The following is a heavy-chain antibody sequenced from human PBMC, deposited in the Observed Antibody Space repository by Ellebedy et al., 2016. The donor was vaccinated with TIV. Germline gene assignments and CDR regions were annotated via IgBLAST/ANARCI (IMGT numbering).Heavy chain of an antibody. D-gene: IGHD6-25*01. CDR2: ISSSSNYT. J-gene: IGHJ3*02. Sequence: GESLKISXAASGFTFDDYGMSWVRQAPGKGLEWVSYISSSSNYTNYEDSVKGRFTISRDNAKNSLYLQMNSLRAEDTAVYFCASRTADGAFDIWGQGTMVTVSS. CDR3: ASRTADGAFDI. V-gene: IGHV3-11*03. CDR1: GFTFDDYG.